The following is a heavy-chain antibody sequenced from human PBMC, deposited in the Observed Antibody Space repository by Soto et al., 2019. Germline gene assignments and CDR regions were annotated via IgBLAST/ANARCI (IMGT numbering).Heavy chain of an antibody. CDR2: IYPGDSDT. CDR3: ARTAAAGKYYYGTDV. V-gene: IGHV5-51*01. CDR1: GYHFTNYW. J-gene: IGHJ6*02. D-gene: IGHD6-13*01. Sequence: GESLKISCKGSGYHFTNYWIGWVRQMPGKGLEWMGIIYPGDSDTRYSPSFQGQVTISADKSISTAYLQWSSLKASDTAMYYCARTAAAGKYYYGTDVWGLGTTVTVSS.